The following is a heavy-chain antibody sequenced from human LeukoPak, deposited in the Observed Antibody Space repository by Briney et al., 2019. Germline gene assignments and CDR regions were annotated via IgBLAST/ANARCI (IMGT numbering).Heavy chain of an antibody. V-gene: IGHV1-18*01. CDR3: ARVHHYDYVWGSYRYTDEVDY. CDR1: GYTFTSYG. J-gene: IGHJ4*02. D-gene: IGHD3-16*02. CDR2: ISAYNGNT. Sequence: GASVKVSCKASGYTFTSYGISWVRQAPGQGLEWMGWISAYNGNTNYAQKLQGRVTMTTDTSTSTAYMELRSLRSDDTAVYCCARVHHYDYVWGSYRYTDEVDYWGQGTLVTVSS.